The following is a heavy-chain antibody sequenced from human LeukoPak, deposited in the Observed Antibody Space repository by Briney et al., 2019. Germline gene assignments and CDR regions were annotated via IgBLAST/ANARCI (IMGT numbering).Heavy chain of an antibody. Sequence: PSQTLSLTCAVSGGSISNGGFSWSWIRQPPGRGLEWIGNIYHSGSTYYNTSLKSRVTISVDTSKNHFSLTVNSVTAADTAVYYCARLVIPWGQGILVTVSS. CDR2: IYHSGST. CDR3: ARLVIP. D-gene: IGHD3-10*01. CDR1: GGSISNGGFS. J-gene: IGHJ5*02. V-gene: IGHV4-30-2*01.